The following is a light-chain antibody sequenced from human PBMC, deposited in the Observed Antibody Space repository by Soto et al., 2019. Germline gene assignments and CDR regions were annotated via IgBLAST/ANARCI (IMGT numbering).Light chain of an antibody. J-gene: IGKJ3*01. CDR3: QKYNSALFT. Sequence: DIQMTQSPSSLSASVGDRVTITCRASQGISNYLAWYQQKPGKVPKLLIYAASTLKSEVPSRFSGSGSGTDFTLTISSLQPEDVATYYYQKYNSALFTFGPGTKVDIK. V-gene: IGKV1-27*01. CDR1: QGISNY. CDR2: AAS.